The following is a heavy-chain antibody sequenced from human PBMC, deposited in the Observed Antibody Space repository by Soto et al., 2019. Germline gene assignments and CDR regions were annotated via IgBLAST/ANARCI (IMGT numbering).Heavy chain of an antibody. CDR3: ARKNDYGDYLGYYYYYMDV. Sequence: VSVNLSCKASGYTFSSYDINWVRQATGQGLEWMGWMNPNSGNTGYAQKFQGRVTMTRNTSISTAYMELSSLRSEDTAVYYCARKNDYGDYLGYYYYYMDVWGKGTTVTVSS. CDR2: MNPNSGNT. V-gene: IGHV1-8*01. D-gene: IGHD4-17*01. J-gene: IGHJ6*03. CDR1: GYTFSSYD.